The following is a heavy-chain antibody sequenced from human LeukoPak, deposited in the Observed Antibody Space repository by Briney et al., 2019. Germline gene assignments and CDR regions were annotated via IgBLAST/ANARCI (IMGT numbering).Heavy chain of an antibody. CDR1: GFTFSSYG. D-gene: IGHD3-3*01. J-gene: IGHJ4*02. Sequence: GGSLRLSCAASGFTFSSYGMHWVRQAPGKGLEWVAVIWYDGSNKYYADSVKGRFTISRGNAKNSLYLQMNSLRAEDTAVYYCARERDDYYFDYWGQGTLVTVSS. CDR2: IWYDGSNK. V-gene: IGHV3-33*01. CDR3: ARERDDYYFDY.